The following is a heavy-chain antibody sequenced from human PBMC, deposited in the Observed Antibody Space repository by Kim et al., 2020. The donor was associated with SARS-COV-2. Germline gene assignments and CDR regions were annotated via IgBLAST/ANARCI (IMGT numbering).Heavy chain of an antibody. CDR1: GFTFSSYS. J-gene: IGHJ6*02. Sequence: GGSLRLSCAASGFTFSSYSMNWVRQAPGKGLEWVSSISSSSSYIYYADSVKGRFTIYRDNAKNSLYLQMNSLRAEDTAVYYCARDRIAAAGRWVIYYGMDVWGQGTTVTVSS. CDR2: ISSSSSYI. D-gene: IGHD6-13*01. CDR3: ARDRIAAAGRWVIYYGMDV. V-gene: IGHV3-21*01.